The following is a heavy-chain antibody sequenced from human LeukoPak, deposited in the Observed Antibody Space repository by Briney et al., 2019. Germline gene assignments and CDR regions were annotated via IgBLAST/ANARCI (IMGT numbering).Heavy chain of an antibody. CDR2: ISYDGSNK. J-gene: IGHJ4*02. Sequence: GRSPRLSCAASGFTFSSYGMHWVRQAPGKGLEWVAVISYDGSNKYYADSVKGRFTISRDNSKNTLYLQMNSLRAEDTAVYYCARHKIDYPFDYWGQGTLVTVSS. D-gene: IGHD4-11*01. V-gene: IGHV3-30*03. CDR3: ARHKIDYPFDY. CDR1: GFTFSSYG.